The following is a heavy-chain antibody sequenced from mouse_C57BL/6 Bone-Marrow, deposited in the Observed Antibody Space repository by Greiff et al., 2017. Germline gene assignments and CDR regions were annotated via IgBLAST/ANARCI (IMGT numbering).Heavy chain of an antibody. D-gene: IGHD3-1*01. CDR2: IDPENGDT. CDR1: GFNINDDY. J-gene: IGHJ3*01. CDR3: TSVSWFAY. Sequence: VQLQQSGAELVRPGASVKLSCTASGFNINDDYMHWVKQRPEQGLEWIGWIDPENGDTEYASKFQGKATRTADTSSNTAYLQLSSLTSEDTAVYYCTSVSWFAYWGQGTLVTVSA. V-gene: IGHV14-4*01.